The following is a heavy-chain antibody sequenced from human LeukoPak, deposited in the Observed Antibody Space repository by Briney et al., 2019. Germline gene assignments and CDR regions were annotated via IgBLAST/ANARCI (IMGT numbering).Heavy chain of an antibody. Sequence: PGGSLRLSCAASGFTFSSYSMNWVRQAPGKGLEWVSSISSSSSYIYYADSVKGRFTISRDNSKNTLYLQMNSLRAEDTAVYYCARDYYDSSGYTADGGYWGQGTLVTVSS. J-gene: IGHJ4*02. CDR2: ISSSSSYI. CDR3: ARDYYDSSGYTADGGY. V-gene: IGHV3-21*01. D-gene: IGHD3-22*01. CDR1: GFTFSSYS.